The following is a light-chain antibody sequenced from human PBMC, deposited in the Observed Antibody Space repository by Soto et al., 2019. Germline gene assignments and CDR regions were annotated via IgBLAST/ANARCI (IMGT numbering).Light chain of an antibody. CDR2: GAS. Sequence: EIVLTQSPGTLSLSPGETATLSCRASQSVSSNNLAWYHQKPGQTPRLLIYGASNRATGIPDRFRGSGSGTDFTLTISRLEPEDFAVYYCQQYDNSITFGQGTRLEIE. CDR3: QQYDNSIT. V-gene: IGKV3-20*01. J-gene: IGKJ5*01. CDR1: QSVSSNN.